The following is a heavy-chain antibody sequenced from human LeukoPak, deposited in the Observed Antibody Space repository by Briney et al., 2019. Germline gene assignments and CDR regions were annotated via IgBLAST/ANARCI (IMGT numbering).Heavy chain of an antibody. CDR2: IYTSGST. Sequence: TXXXXSISXGSYYWSWIRQPAGKGLEWIGRIYTSGSTNYNPSLKSRVTISVDTSKNQFSLKLSSVTAADTAVYYCARDYGSGIFDYWGQGTLVTVSS. CDR3: ARDYGSGIFDY. J-gene: IGHJ4*02. CDR1: XXSISXGSYY. V-gene: IGHV4-61*02. D-gene: IGHD1-26*01.